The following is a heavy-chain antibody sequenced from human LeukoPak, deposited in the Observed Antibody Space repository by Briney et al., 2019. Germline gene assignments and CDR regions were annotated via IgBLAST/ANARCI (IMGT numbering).Heavy chain of an antibody. V-gene: IGHV1-2*02. CDR3: ARSCWYKGKRFDY. CDR2: INHESGGT. CDR1: GYTFTAYY. D-gene: IGHD6-19*01. J-gene: IGHJ4*02. Sequence: ASVKVSCKASGYTFTAYYMHWVRQAPGQGLEWKGRINHESGGTNHAQKIHGRVTMTRDTYSSTAYMELNSLGSDDTAVYYCARSCWYKGKRFDYWGQGTLVTVSS.